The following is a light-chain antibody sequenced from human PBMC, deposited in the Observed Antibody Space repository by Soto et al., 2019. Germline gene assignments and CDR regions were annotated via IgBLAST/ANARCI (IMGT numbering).Light chain of an antibody. V-gene: IGKV1D-12*01. Sequence: DIQMTQSPSSVSASVGDRVTSTCRASQAISTGLAWYQQKPGKAPKLLIYAASNLQTGVTSRFSGSGSGTDFTLTISSLQPEDFATYYCQQANSFPWTFGQGTKVEIK. J-gene: IGKJ1*01. CDR3: QQANSFPWT. CDR2: AAS. CDR1: QAISTG.